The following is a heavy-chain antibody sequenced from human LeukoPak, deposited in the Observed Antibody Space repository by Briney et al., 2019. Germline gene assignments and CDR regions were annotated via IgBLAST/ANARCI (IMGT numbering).Heavy chain of an antibody. V-gene: IGHV1-69*13. D-gene: IGHD2-2*01. CDR3: ARGVPAALTDFDY. J-gene: IGHJ4*02. CDR1: GGTFSSYA. Sequence: SVNVSCMASGGTFSSYAISWVRQAPGQGLEWMGGIIPIFGTANYAQKFQGRVTITADESTSTAYMELSSLRSEDTAVYYCARGVPAALTDFDYWGQGTLVTVSS. CDR2: IIPIFGTA.